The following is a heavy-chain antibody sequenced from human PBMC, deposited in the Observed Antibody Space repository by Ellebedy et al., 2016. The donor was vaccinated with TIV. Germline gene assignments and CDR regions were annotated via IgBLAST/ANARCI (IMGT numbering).Heavy chain of an antibody. D-gene: IGHD3-3*01. CDR1: GFTFSDYW. Sequence: MPGGSLRLSCAASGFTFSDYWMNWVRQPPGKGLEWIGSIYYSGSTYYSPSLKSRVTISVDTSKNQFSLNLSSVTAADTAVYYCARVLRGGRYGDYFDYWGQGTLVTVSS. V-gene: IGHV4-39*07. J-gene: IGHJ4*02. CDR2: IYYSGST. CDR3: ARVLRGGRYGDYFDY.